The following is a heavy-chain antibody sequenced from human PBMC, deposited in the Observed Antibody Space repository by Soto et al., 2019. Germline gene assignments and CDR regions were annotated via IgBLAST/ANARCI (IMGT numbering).Heavy chain of an antibody. V-gene: IGHV3-23*01. CDR3: AKDSRLRLYYYGMDV. CDR2: ISGSGGST. D-gene: IGHD5-12*01. CDR1: GFTFSSYA. J-gene: IGHJ6*02. Sequence: HPGGSLRLSCAASGFTFSSYAMSWVRQAPGKGLEWVSAISGSGGSTYYADSVKGRFTISRDNSKNTLYLQMNSLRAEDTAVYYCAKDSRLRLYYYGMDVWGQGTTVTVSS.